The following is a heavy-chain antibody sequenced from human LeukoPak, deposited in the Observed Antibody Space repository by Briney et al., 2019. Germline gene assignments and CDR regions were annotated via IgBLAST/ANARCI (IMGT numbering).Heavy chain of an antibody. V-gene: IGHV4-61*08. CDR2: IYYSGST. CDR3: AREMTTVTAVDY. Sequence: SETLSLTCTVSGGSISSGGYYWSWIRQPPGKGLEWIGYIYYSGSTNYNPSLKSRVTISVDKSKNQFSLKLSSVTAADTAVYYCAREMTTVTAVDYWGQGTLVTVSS. CDR1: GGSISSGGYY. J-gene: IGHJ4*02. D-gene: IGHD4-17*01.